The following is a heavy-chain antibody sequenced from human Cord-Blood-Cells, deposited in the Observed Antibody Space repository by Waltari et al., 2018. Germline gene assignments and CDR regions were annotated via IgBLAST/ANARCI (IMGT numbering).Heavy chain of an antibody. V-gene: IGHV7-4-1*02. D-gene: IGHD6-19*01. CDR3: AKGIAVAGRWGKLAN. J-gene: IGHJ4*02. CDR2: INTNTGNP. Sequence: QVQLVQSGPELKKPGASVTVSCKASGYTFTSYAMHWVRHVTGQGLEWMGGINTNTGNPTYAQGFTGRFVFSLDTSVSTAYLQISSLKAEDTAVYYCAKGIAVAGRWGKLANWGQGTLVTVSS. CDR1: GYTFTSYA.